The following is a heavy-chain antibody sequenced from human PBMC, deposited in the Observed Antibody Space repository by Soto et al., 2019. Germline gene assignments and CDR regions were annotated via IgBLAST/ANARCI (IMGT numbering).Heavy chain of an antibody. Sequence: QVQLVESGGGVVQPGRSLRLSCAASGFTFSSYGMHWVRQAPGKGLEWVAVIWYDGSNKYYADSVKGRFTISRDNSKNTLYLQMNSLRAEDTAVYYCVRKVEMATIWFDPWGQGTLVTVSS. V-gene: IGHV3-33*01. CDR2: IWYDGSNK. CDR3: VRKVEMATIWFDP. CDR1: GFTFSSYG. J-gene: IGHJ5*02. D-gene: IGHD5-12*01.